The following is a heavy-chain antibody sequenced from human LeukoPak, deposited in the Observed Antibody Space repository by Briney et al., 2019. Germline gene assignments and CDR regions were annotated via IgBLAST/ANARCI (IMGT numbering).Heavy chain of an antibody. J-gene: IGHJ3*02. CDR3: ARGPLGGESFDI. CDR2: IFHTGST. D-gene: IGHD3-16*01. Sequence: SETLSLTCTVSGGSLSNRYWNWIRHPAGTGLEYIGRIFHTGSTNYNPSLKSRVTMSVDTSSNQFSLNLTSVTAADTAVYYCARGPLGGESFDIWGQGTMVTVSS. V-gene: IGHV4-4*07. CDR1: GGSLSNRY.